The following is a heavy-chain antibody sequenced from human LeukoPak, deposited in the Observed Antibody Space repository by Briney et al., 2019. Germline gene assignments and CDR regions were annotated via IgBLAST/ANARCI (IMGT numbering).Heavy chain of an antibody. J-gene: IGHJ4*02. V-gene: IGHV3-23*01. CDR1: GFTFNNYA. D-gene: IGHD2-2*02. CDR2: ISGSGYST. Sequence: GGSLRLSCVASGFTFNNYAMTWVRQAPGKGLEWVSAISGSGYSTYYADSVKGRFTISRDDAKNSLYLQLNSLRADDTAVYYCARDAPCTTSTCYKQIDSWGQGTLVTVSS. CDR3: ARDAPCTTSTCYKQIDS.